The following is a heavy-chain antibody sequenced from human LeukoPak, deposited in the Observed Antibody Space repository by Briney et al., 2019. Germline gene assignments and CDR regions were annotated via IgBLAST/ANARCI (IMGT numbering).Heavy chain of an antibody. CDR1: EFTFSSYS. CDR2: ITNSGNSK. V-gene: IGHV3-48*01. CDR3: AKQSGDYYDFWSGYYIAVGEYFDY. D-gene: IGHD3-3*01. Sequence: GGSLRLSRAASEFTFSSYSMNWVRQAPGKGLEWVSYITNSGNSKSYADSVKGRFTISRDNTKNSLYLQMNGLRAEDTAVYYCAKQSGDYYDFWSGYYIAVGEYFDYWGQGTLVTVSS. J-gene: IGHJ4*02.